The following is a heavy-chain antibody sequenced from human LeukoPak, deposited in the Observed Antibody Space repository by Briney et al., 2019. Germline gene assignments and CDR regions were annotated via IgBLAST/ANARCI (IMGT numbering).Heavy chain of an antibody. Sequence: GGSLRLSCAASGFTFRNFWMTWVRQAPGKGLEWVANIKQDGNEKHYVDSVKGRFTISRDNAKNSLYLQMNSLRAEDTAVYYCGGPNPLLERPSAMDVWGQGTTVTVSS. CDR2: IKQDGNEK. CDR1: GFTFRNFW. D-gene: IGHD6-25*01. V-gene: IGHV3-7*03. J-gene: IGHJ6*02. CDR3: GGPNPLLERPSAMDV.